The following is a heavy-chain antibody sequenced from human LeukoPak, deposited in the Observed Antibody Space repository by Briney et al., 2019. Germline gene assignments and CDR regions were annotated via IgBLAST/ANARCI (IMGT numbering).Heavy chain of an antibody. V-gene: IGHV3-48*04. Sequence: TGGSLRLSCAASGFIFSTYWMSWVRQAPGKGLEWVSYISSSGSTIYYADSVKGRFTISRDNAENSLYLQMNSLRAEDTAVYYCARLVAAIFYFDYWGQGTLVTVSS. J-gene: IGHJ4*02. D-gene: IGHD5-12*01. CDR2: ISSSGSTI. CDR3: ARLVAAIFYFDY. CDR1: GFIFSTYW.